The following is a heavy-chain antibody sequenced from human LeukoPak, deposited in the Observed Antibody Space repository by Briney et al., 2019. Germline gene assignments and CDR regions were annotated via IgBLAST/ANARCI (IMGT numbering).Heavy chain of an antibody. Sequence: GGSLRLSCAASGVTFSRYGMHWVRHAPGKGLEWVSFIRYDGSDKYYVDSVKGRFTISRDNSKNTLYLQLNSLRVEDTAVYYCATEGFDPWGQGTLVTFSS. CDR3: ATEGFDP. J-gene: IGHJ5*02. V-gene: IGHV3-30*02. CDR1: GVTFSRYG. CDR2: IRYDGSDK.